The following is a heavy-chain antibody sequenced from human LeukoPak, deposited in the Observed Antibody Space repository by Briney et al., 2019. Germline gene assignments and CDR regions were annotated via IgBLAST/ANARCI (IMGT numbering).Heavy chain of an antibody. V-gene: IGHV3-20*04. Sequence: GGSLRLSCPASGFTFDDYGMSWVRQAPGKGLEWVSGINWNGGSTGYADSVKGRFTTSRDNAKNSLYLQMNSLRAEDTALYYCARGTLKAAGTDFDYWGQGTLVTVSS. J-gene: IGHJ4*02. D-gene: IGHD6-13*01. CDR1: GFTFDDYG. CDR3: ARGTLKAAGTDFDY. CDR2: INWNGGST.